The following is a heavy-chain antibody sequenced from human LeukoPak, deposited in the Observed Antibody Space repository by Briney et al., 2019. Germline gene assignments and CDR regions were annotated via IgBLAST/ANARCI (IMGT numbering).Heavy chain of an antibody. CDR3: ARSAMVRGVIRTVDY. D-gene: IGHD3-10*01. J-gene: IGHJ4*02. Sequence: GESLKISCKGSGYSFTSYWIGWVRQMPGKGLEWMGIIYPGDSDTRYSPSFQGQVTISADKSISTAYLQWSSLKASDTAMYYCARSAMVRGVIRTVDYWGRGTLVTVSS. V-gene: IGHV5-51*01. CDR2: IYPGDSDT. CDR1: GYSFTSYW.